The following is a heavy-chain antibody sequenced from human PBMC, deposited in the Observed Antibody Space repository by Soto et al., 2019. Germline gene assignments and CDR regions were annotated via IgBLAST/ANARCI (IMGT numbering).Heavy chain of an antibody. CDR1: EGTFNSYT. D-gene: IGHD3-10*01. V-gene: IGHV1-69*02. Sequence: QVQLVQSGAEVKKPGSSVKVSCTASEGTFNSYTISWVRQAPGQGLEWMGRVIPILGMADFAQRFQGRVMIAADNSTSTGYMMLSSLRSDDTAIYYCATNYGSGSTHFDYWGQGTQVTVSS. CDR2: VIPILGMA. CDR3: ATNYGSGSTHFDY. J-gene: IGHJ4*02.